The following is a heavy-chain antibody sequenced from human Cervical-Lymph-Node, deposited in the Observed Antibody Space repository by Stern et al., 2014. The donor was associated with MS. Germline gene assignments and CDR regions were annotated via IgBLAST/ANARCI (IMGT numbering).Heavy chain of an antibody. V-gene: IGHV4-31*03. D-gene: IGHD3-22*01. Sequence: QVQLQESGPGLVKASQTLSLTCTVSGDSITNSGYYWSWIRQHPGKGLEWIGNMYYRGSTKYNPSLKSRATISADTSKNQFSLQLTSVTVADTAVYFCARDGGSSGYYYYFDYWGQGALVTVSS. CDR2: MYYRGST. CDR1: GDSITNSGYY. CDR3: ARDGGSSGYYYYFDY. J-gene: IGHJ4*02.